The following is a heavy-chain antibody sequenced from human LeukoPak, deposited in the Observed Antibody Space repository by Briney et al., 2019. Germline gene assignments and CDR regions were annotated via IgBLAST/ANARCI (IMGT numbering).Heavy chain of an antibody. D-gene: IGHD3-3*01. CDR3: ARRYDFWSNFDY. Sequence: PSETLSLTCTVSGGSISSSSYYWGWIRQPPGKGLEWIGSIYYSGSTYYNPSLKSRVTISVDTSKNQFSLKLSSVTAADTAVYYCARRYDFWSNFDYWGQGTLVTVSS. CDR1: GGSISSSSYY. J-gene: IGHJ4*02. CDR2: IYYSGST. V-gene: IGHV4-39*01.